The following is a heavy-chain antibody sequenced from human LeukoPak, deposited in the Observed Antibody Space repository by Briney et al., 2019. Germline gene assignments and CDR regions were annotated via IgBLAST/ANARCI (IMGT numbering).Heavy chain of an antibody. CDR3: ARERVVTRYFDF. D-gene: IGHD2-15*01. CDR2: IKQDGTDK. V-gene: IGHV3-7*01. CDR1: GFTVSSNY. J-gene: IGHJ4*02. Sequence: GGSLRLSCAASGFTVSSNYMSWVRQAPGKGLEWVANIKQDGTDKYYVDSVKGRFTISRDNAENSLYLHMNSLRAEDTAVYYCARERVVTRYFDFWGQGTLVTVSS.